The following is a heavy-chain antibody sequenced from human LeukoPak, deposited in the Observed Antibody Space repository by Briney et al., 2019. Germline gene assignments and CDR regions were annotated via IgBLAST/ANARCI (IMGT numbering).Heavy chain of an antibody. CDR1: GFTFTSYA. D-gene: IGHD3-22*01. J-gene: IGHJ3*02. V-gene: IGHV3-30*04. Sequence: PGGSLRLSCAASGFTFTSYAMHWVRQAPGKGLEWVAVISYDGSNKYYADSVKGRFTISRDNSKNTLYLQMNSLRAEDTAVYYCAREYDSSGPDAFDIWGQGTMVTVSS. CDR3: AREYDSSGPDAFDI. CDR2: ISYDGSNK.